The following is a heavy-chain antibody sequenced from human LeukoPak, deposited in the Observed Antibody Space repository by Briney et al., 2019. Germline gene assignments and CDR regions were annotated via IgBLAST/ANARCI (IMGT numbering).Heavy chain of an antibody. J-gene: IGHJ4*02. CDR2: ISWNSGSI. Sequence: GGSLRLSCVASGFYYNNYGMNWVRQAPGKGLEWVSGISWNSGSIGYADSVKGRFTISRDNAKNSLYLQMNSLRAEDMALYYCAKGLTGYSSGVDYWGQGTLVTVSS. D-gene: IGHD6-19*01. CDR1: GFYYNNYG. V-gene: IGHV3-9*03. CDR3: AKGLTGYSSGVDY.